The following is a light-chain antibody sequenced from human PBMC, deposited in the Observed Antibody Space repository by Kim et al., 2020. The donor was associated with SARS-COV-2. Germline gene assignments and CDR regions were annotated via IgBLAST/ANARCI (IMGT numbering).Light chain of an antibody. CDR3: QQYNTYSYT. V-gene: IGKV1-5*01. CDR1: QSIRSW. CDR2: DAY. J-gene: IGKJ2*01. Sequence: YASVGDRVTIPGRASQSIRSWLAWYQQKPGKAPKLLIYDAYTLEGGVPSRFSGSGSGAEFTLTISSLQPDDFATYYCQQYNTYSYTFGQGTKLEI.